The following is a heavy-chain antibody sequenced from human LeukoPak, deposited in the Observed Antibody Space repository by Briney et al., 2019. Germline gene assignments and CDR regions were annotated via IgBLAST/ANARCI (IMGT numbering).Heavy chain of an antibody. Sequence: GGSLRLSCAASGFTFSSYWMSWVRQAPGKGLEWVANIKQDGSEKYYVDSAKGRFTISRDNAKNSLYLQMNSLRAEDTAVYYCAKEDSSGYDAFDIWGQGTMVTVSS. CDR1: GFTFSSYW. D-gene: IGHD3-22*01. V-gene: IGHV3-7*04. CDR3: AKEDSSGYDAFDI. J-gene: IGHJ3*02. CDR2: IKQDGSEK.